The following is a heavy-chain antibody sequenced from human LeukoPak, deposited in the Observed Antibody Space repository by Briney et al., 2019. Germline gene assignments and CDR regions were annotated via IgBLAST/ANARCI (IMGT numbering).Heavy chain of an antibody. D-gene: IGHD6-13*01. J-gene: IGHJ4*02. V-gene: IGHV4-59*01. CDR3: ARTSHPHGSSWLFDY. CDR1: GGSISSYY. Sequence: SSETLSLTCTVSGGSISSYYWSWIRQPPGKGLEWIGYIYFSGSTNYNPSLKSRVTISVDTSRNQFSLQLRSVTAADTAVYYCARTSHPHGSSWLFDYWGQGTLVTVSS. CDR2: IYFSGST.